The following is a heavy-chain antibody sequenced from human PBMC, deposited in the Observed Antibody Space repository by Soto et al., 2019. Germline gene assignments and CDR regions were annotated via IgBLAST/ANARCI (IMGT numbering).Heavy chain of an antibody. V-gene: IGHV4-39*01. CDR3: ARHRIEVVWRGFDY. D-gene: IGHD1-1*01. J-gene: IGHJ4*02. Sequence: YWGWLXQPPGKGLQWIGSSSYNGGTFYNPSLKGRVAISVDTSKKQSSLQVTSVTAADTAMYFCARHRIEVVWRGFDYWGQGSPVTVSS. CDR2: SSYNGGT. CDR1: Y.